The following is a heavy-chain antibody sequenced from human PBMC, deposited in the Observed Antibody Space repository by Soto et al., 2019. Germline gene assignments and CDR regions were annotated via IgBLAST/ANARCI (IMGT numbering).Heavy chain of an antibody. CDR3: ARDLRTTETGYSSGWYYPYYYYGMDV. CDR1: GYIFTGYY. V-gene: IGHV1-2*04. J-gene: IGHJ6*02. D-gene: IGHD6-19*01. CDR2: INPNSGGT. Sequence: GASVKVSCKASGYIFTGYYMHWVRQAPGQGLEWMGWINPNSGGTNYAQKFQGWVTMTRDTSISTAYMELSRLRSDDTAVYYCARDLRTTETGYSSGWYYPYYYYGMDVWGQGTTVTVSS.